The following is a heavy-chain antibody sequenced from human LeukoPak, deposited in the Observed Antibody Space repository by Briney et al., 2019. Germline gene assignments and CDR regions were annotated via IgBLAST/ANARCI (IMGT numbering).Heavy chain of an antibody. V-gene: IGHV4-59*08. CDR2: IYGSGST. J-gene: IGHJ4*02. Sequence: PPETLSLTCTLSGDSLSSLYWSWIRQPPGEGLEWIGYIYGSGSTHYDPSLRSRVTISEDTSKNQFSLKLNSVTAADTAVYYCARNVGWYSHDSWGQGTLVTVSS. CDR1: GDSLSSLY. CDR3: ARNVGWYSHDS. D-gene: IGHD6-19*01.